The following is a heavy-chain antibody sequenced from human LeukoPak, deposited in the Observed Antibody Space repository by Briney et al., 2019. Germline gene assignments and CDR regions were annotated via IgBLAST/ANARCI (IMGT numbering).Heavy chain of an antibody. Sequence: SETLSLTCAVYGGSFSGYYWSWIRQPPGKGLEWIGEINHSGSTNYNPSLKSRVTISVDTSKNQFSLKLTSVTAADTAVYYCARGEPYYYGSGNGPGSGWFDPWGQGTLVTVSS. CDR3: ARGEPYYYGSGNGPGSGWFDP. D-gene: IGHD3-10*01. J-gene: IGHJ5*02. CDR2: INHSGST. V-gene: IGHV4-34*01. CDR1: GGSFSGYY.